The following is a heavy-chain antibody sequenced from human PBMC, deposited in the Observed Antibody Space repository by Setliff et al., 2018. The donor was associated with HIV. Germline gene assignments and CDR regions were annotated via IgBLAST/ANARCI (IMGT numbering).Heavy chain of an antibody. V-gene: IGHV4-38-2*01. CDR1: GYSISSDYC. CDR3: ARAEMATIVAFDI. D-gene: IGHD5-12*01. Sequence: PSETLSLTCGVSGYSISSDYCWGWIRQPPGKGLEWIGNMCHGGNNNYYNPSLKSRVTISVDTSKNQFFLKVTPVTAADTAVDYCARAEMATIVAFDIWGQGTMVTVSS. J-gene: IGHJ3*02. CDR2: MCHGGNNN.